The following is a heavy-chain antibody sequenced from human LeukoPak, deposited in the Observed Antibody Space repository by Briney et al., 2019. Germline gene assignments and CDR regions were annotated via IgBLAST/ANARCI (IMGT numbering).Heavy chain of an antibody. CDR2: IFYSGIT. Sequence: PSETLSLTCTVSGGSISSSSYYWGWIRQPPGKGLEWIGSIFYSGITYDNPSLKSRVTVSVDTSKNQFSLKLSSASAADTAVYYCASALVTSWTYYFDYWGQGTLATVSS. D-gene: IGHD2-2*01. CDR1: GGSISSSSYY. V-gene: IGHV4-39*07. CDR3: ASALVTSWTYYFDY. J-gene: IGHJ4*02.